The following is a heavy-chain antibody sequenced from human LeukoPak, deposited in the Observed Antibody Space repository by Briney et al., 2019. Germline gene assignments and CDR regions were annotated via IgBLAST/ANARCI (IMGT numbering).Heavy chain of an antibody. D-gene: IGHD5-18*01. CDR2: IYYSGST. J-gene: IGHJ4*02. CDR1: GGSISSSYYY. CDR3: AREPKVDTAMVQGGYFDY. Sequence: SETLSLTCTVSGGSISSSYYYWGWIRQPPGKGLEWIGSIYYSGSTYYNPSLKSRVTISVDTSKNQFSLKLRSVTAADTAVYYCAREPKVDTAMVQGGYFDYWGQGTLVTVSS. V-gene: IGHV4-39*07.